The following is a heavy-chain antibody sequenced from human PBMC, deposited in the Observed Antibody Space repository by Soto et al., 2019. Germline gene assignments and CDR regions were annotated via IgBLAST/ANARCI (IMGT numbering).Heavy chain of an antibody. D-gene: IGHD4-17*01. CDR3: ARDRSPMTTVTTDPNYYYYYYMDV. V-gene: IGHV3-11*01. J-gene: IGHJ6*03. CDR1: GFTFSDYY. Sequence: GGSLRLSCAASGFTFSDYYMSWIRQAPGKGLEWVSYISSSGSTIYYADSVKGRFTISRDNAKNSLYLQMNSLRAEDTAVYYCARDRSPMTTVTTDPNYYYYYYMDVWGKGTTVTVSS. CDR2: ISSSGSTI.